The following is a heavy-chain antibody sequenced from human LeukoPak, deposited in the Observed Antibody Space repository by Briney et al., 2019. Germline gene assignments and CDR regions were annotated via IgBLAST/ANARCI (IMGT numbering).Heavy chain of an antibody. D-gene: IGHD5-24*01. CDR3: ARDDGYFQH. J-gene: IGHJ1*01. Sequence: GRSLRLSCAASGFTSRPYGMHWVGQAQGKGLEWVAVTSYDGNKKYYADSVKGRFTISRDNSKNTLYLQMNSLRAEDTAVYYCARDDGYFQHWGQGTLVTVSS. CDR1: GFTSRPYG. V-gene: IGHV3-33*01. CDR2: TSYDGNKK.